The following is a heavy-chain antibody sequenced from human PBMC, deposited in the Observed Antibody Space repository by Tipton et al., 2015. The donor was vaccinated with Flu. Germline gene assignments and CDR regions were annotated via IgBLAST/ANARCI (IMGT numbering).Heavy chain of an antibody. Sequence: TLSLTCAVYGGSFSGYYWSWIRQPPGKGLEWIGEINHSGSTNYNPSLKSRVTISVDTSKNQFSLKLSSVTAADTAVYYCARVGDCTNGVCYLLIDYWGQGTLVTVSS. J-gene: IGHJ4*02. CDR1: GGSFSGYY. V-gene: IGHV4-34*01. D-gene: IGHD2-8*01. CDR3: ARVGDCTNGVCYLLIDY. CDR2: INHSGST.